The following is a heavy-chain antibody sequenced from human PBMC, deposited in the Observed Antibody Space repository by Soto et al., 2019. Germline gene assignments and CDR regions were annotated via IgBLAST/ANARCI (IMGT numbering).Heavy chain of an antibody. CDR2: IYYSGST. CDR1: GGSISSGGYY. D-gene: IGHD2-8*01. CDR3: ATYCTSGVCSTNYYFDY. V-gene: IGHV4-31*03. J-gene: IGHJ4*02. Sequence: QVQLQESGPGLVKPSQTLSLTCTVSGGSISSGGYYWSWIRQHPGKGLEWIGYIYYSGSTYYNPSLESRVTMSVDTSKNQFSLKLGSVTAADTAVYYCATYCTSGVCSTNYYFDYWGQGTLVTVSS.